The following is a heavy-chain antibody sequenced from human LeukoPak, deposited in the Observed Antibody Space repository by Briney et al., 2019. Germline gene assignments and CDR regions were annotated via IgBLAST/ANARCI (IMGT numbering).Heavy chain of an antibody. CDR3: ARGFDQQYFDFWSGYVNWFDP. V-gene: IGHV4-39*07. CDR2: FYYSGNT. J-gene: IGHJ5*02. D-gene: IGHD3-3*01. Sequence: HSETLSLTCTVSGGSISSGSYYWGWIRQPPGKGLEWIGSFYYSGNTLYNPSLKSRVTISVDTSKNHFSLNMRSVTAADTAVYYCARGFDQQYFDFWSGYVNWFDPWGQGTLVTVSS. CDR1: GGSISSGSYY.